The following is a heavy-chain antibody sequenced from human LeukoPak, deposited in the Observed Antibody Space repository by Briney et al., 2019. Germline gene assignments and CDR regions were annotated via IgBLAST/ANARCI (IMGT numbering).Heavy chain of an antibody. D-gene: IGHD3-16*01. CDR3: ARERGIRALYFDN. V-gene: IGHV3-30*04. Sequence: PGRSLRLSCAVSGFTFISYTMHWVRQAPGKGLEWVALTSSDGDKYFADSVQGRFTISRDNSRNTVYLQLGSLRPDDTAVYYCARERGIRALYFDNWGQGTLVTVSS. CDR2: TSSDGDK. CDR1: GFTFISYT. J-gene: IGHJ4*02.